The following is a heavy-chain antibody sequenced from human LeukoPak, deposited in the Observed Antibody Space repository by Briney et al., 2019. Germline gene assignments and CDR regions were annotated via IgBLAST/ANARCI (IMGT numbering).Heavy chain of an antibody. CDR1: GGSFSGYY. Sequence: SETLSLTCAVYGGSFSGYYWSWIRQPPGKGLEWIGEINHSGSTNYNPSLKSRVTILVDTSKNQFSLKLSSVTAADTAVYYCARVGYSNLDYWGQGTLVTVSS. CDR3: ARVGYSNLDY. D-gene: IGHD4-11*01. CDR2: INHSGST. V-gene: IGHV4-34*01. J-gene: IGHJ4*02.